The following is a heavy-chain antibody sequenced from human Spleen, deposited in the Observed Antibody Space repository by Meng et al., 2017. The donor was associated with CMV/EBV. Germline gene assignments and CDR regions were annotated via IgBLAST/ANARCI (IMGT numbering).Heavy chain of an antibody. J-gene: IGHJ4*02. Sequence: ASVKVSCKASGYTFTGYYIHWVRQAPGQGLEWMGWINPNSGGTYYAQKFQGRVTVTRDTPSSTAFMELSRLRSDDTAVYYCSSAPGDYWGQGTLVTVS. CDR1: GYTFTGYY. D-gene: IGHD6-13*01. CDR3: SSAPGDY. CDR2: INPNSGGT. V-gene: IGHV1-2*02.